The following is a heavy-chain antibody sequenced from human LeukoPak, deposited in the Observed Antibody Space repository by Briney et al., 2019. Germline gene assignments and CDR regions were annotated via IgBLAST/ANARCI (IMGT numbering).Heavy chain of an antibody. Sequence: PGRSLRLSCAASGFTFSSYGMHWVRQAPGKGLEWVAVISYDGSNKYYADSVKGRFTISRDNSKNTLYLQMNSLRAEDTAVYYCARDSREYQLLIDYWGQGTLVTVSS. CDR2: ISYDGSNK. J-gene: IGHJ4*02. CDR3: ARDSREYQLLIDY. CDR1: GFTFSSYG. D-gene: IGHD2-2*01. V-gene: IGHV3-30*03.